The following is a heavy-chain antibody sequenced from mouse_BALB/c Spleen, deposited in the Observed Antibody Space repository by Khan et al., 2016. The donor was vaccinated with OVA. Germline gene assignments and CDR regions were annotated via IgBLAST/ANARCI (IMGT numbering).Heavy chain of an antibody. Sequence: VQLQQSGAELMKPGASVKISCKATGYTFSGYWLEWVKQRPGHGLEWIGEILPGSGSRNYNEKFKGKATFTADISSKPTYMHLSSLTSEDSAVYDWARVNYGSRDYFDYWGQGTTLTVSS. CDR1: GYTFSGYW. J-gene: IGHJ2*01. D-gene: IGHD1-1*01. V-gene: IGHV1-9*01. CDR2: ILPGSGSR. CDR3: ARVNYGSRDYFDY.